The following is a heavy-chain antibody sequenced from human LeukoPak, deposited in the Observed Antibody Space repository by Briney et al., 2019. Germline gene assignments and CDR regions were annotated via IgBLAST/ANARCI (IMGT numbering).Heavy chain of an antibody. J-gene: IGHJ4*02. CDR1: GYRFSNYW. Sequence: GESLKISCQGSGYRFSNYWIAWVRQVPGKGLEWMGVTADSDTRYSPSFEGQVTMSVDKSINTAYLQWSSLKASDTAMYYCARHFGTGTPFDYWGQGTLVTVSS. D-gene: IGHD3/OR15-3a*01. CDR2: TADSDT. V-gene: IGHV5-51*01. CDR3: ARHFGTGTPFDY.